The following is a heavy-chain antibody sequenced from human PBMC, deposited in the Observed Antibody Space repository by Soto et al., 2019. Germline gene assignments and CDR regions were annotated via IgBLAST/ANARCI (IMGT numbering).Heavy chain of an antibody. J-gene: IGHJ6*02. V-gene: IGHV5-51*01. CDR3: ARIYGDYVVSDYYYGMDV. CDR1: GYSFTSYW. D-gene: IGHD4-17*01. Sequence: PGESLKISCKGSGYSFTSYWIGWVRQMPGKGLEWMGIIYPGDSDTRYSPSFQGQVTISADKSISTAYLQWSSLKASDTAMYYCARIYGDYVVSDYYYGMDVWGQGTTVTVSS. CDR2: IYPGDSDT.